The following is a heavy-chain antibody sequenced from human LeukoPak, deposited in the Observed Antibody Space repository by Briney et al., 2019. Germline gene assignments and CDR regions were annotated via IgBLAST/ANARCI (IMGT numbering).Heavy chain of an antibody. CDR2: ISGSGGST. J-gene: IGHJ4*02. CDR1: GFTFSSYA. D-gene: IGHD3-3*01. V-gene: IGHV3-23*01. Sequence: GGSLRLSCAASGFTFSSYAMSWVRQAPGKGLEWVSAISGSGGSTYYADSVKGRFTISRDNSKNTLYLQMNSLRAEDTAVYYCAKDRVRGIFGVVTPHPYYFDYWGQGTLVTVSS. CDR3: AKDRVRGIFGVVTPHPYYFDY.